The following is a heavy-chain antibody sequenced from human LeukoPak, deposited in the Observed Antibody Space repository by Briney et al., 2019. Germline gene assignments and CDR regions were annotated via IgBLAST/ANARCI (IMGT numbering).Heavy chain of an antibody. Sequence: SETLSLTCTVSGDSISSTSYYWDWIRQPPGKGLEWIGSIYNSGTTYYNPSLKSRVTISVDTFKNQFSLKVSSVTAADTAVYYCASRVYGLGSFNYWGQGTLVTVSS. CDR3: ASRVYGLGSFNY. CDR2: IYNSGTT. CDR1: GDSISSTSYY. J-gene: IGHJ4*01. V-gene: IGHV4-39*01. D-gene: IGHD3-10*01.